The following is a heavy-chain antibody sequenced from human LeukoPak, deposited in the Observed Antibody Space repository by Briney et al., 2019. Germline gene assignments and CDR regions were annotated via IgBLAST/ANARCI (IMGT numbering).Heavy chain of an antibody. Sequence: ASVKVSCKASGYTFTSYGISWVRQAPGQGLEWMGWISAYNGNTNYAQKLQGRVTMTTDTSTSTAYMELRSLRSDDTAVYYCARGGYNWNYPYYFDYWGQGTLVTVSS. CDR1: GYTFTSYG. D-gene: IGHD1-7*01. V-gene: IGHV1-18*01. J-gene: IGHJ4*02. CDR2: ISAYNGNT. CDR3: ARGGYNWNYPYYFDY.